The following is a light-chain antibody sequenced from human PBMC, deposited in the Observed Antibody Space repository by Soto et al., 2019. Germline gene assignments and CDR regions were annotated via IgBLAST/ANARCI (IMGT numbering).Light chain of an antibody. V-gene: IGKV1-27*01. CDR2: LAS. Sequence: DIQMTQSPSSLAASVGDRVTITCRANQGIRNRLAWYQQKPGKAPKLLIYLASTLQSGAPSRFSGSGSGTDFTLSISSLQPEDAATYFCQNYNRAPISFGGGTKVEIK. CDR1: QGIRNR. CDR3: QNYNRAPIS. J-gene: IGKJ4*01.